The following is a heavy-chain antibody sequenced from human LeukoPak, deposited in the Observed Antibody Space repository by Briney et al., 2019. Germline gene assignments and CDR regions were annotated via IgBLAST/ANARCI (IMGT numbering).Heavy chain of an antibody. J-gene: IGHJ4*02. V-gene: IGHV3-7*01. D-gene: IGHD5-12*01. CDR2: IKQDGSEK. Sequence: GGSLRLSCAASGFTFSSYWMSWVRQAPGKGLEWVANIKQDGSEKYYVDSVKGRFTIPRDNAKNSLYLQMNSLRAEDTAVYYCARANSGYERLFDYWGQGTLVTVSS. CDR3: ARANSGYERLFDY. CDR1: GFTFSSYW.